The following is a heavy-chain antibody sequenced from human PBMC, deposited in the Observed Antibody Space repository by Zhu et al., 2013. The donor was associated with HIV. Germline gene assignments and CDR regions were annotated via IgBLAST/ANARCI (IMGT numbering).Heavy chain of an antibody. Sequence: QVQLVQSGAEVKKPGASVKVSCKASGYTFTSYDINWVRQATGQGLEWMGWMNSNSGNTGYAQKFQGRVTMTRNTSISTAYMELSSLRSEDTAVYYCARVHNDYGDYDFDYWGQGTLVTVSS. CDR2: MNSNSGNT. D-gene: IGHD4-17*01. CDR3: ARVHNDYGDYDFDY. J-gene: IGHJ4*02. V-gene: IGHV1-8*01. CDR1: GYTFTSYD.